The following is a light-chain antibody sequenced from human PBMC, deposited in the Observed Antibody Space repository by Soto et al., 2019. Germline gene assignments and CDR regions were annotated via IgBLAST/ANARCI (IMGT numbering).Light chain of an antibody. CDR3: QSYDSSLSSWV. Sequence: QSVLTQPPSVSGAPGQRVTIPCTGSNSNIGARYDVHWYQQLPGTAPKLLIFANNNRPSGVPDRFSGSKSGILASLAIIGLQAEDEADYFCQSYDSSLSSWVFGGGTKVTVL. J-gene: IGLJ3*02. V-gene: IGLV1-40*01. CDR1: NSNIGARYD. CDR2: ANN.